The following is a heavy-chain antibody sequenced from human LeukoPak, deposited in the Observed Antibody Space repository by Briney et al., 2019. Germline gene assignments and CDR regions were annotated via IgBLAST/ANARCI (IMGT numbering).Heavy chain of an antibody. CDR3: ARHFHYYGSEHWFDP. V-gene: IGHV4-61*02. CDR2: IYTSGST. Sequence: SQTLSLTCTVSGGSISSGSYYWSWIRQPAGKGLEWIGRIYTSGSTNYNPSLKSRVTISVDTSKNQFSLKLSSVTAADTAVYYCARHFHYYGSEHWFDPWGQGTLVTVSS. D-gene: IGHD3-10*01. CDR1: GGSISSGSYY. J-gene: IGHJ5*02.